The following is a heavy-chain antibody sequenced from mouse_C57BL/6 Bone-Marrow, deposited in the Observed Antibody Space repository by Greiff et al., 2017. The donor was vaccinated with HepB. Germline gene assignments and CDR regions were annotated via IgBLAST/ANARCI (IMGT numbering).Heavy chain of an antibody. J-gene: IGHJ2*01. CDR2: IDPANGNT. D-gene: IGHD4-1*01. CDR1: GFNFKNTY. Sequence: VHVKQSVAELVRPGASVKLSCTASGFNFKNTYIHWVKQRPEQGLEWIGRIDPANGNTKYAPKFQGKATITADTSSNTAYLQLSSLTSEDTAIYYCARGLGFDYWGQGTTLTVSS. CDR3: ARGLGFDY. V-gene: IGHV14-3*01.